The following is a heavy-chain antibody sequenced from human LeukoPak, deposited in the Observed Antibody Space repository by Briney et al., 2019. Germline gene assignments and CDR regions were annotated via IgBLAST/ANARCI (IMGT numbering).Heavy chain of an antibody. J-gene: IGHJ4*02. D-gene: IGHD5-18*01. V-gene: IGHV1-18*01. CDR3: AREGEDTAMGFFDY. CDR1: GYTFTSYG. Sequence: ASVKVSCKASGYTFTSYGISWVRQAPGQGLEWMGWISAYNGNTKYAQKLQGRVTMTTDTSTSTAYMELRSLRSDDTAVYYCAREGEDTAMGFFDYWGQGTLVTVSS. CDR2: ISAYNGNT.